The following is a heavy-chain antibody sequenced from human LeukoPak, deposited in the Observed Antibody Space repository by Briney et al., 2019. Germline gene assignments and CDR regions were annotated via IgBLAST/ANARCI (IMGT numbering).Heavy chain of an antibody. J-gene: IGHJ4*02. D-gene: IGHD3-10*01. CDR3: ARHPNYYGSGSYYLDY. Sequence: SETLSLTCTVSGGSISSYYWSWIRQPPGKGLEWTGYIYYSGSTNYNPSLKSRVTISVDTSKNQFSLKLSSVTAADTAVYYCARHPNYYGSGSYYLDYWGQETLVTVSS. CDR1: GGSISSYY. CDR2: IYYSGST. V-gene: IGHV4-59*08.